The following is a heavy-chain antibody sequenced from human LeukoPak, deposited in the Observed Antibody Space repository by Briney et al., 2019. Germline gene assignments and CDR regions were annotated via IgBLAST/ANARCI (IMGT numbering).Heavy chain of an antibody. CDR2: ISAYNGNT. J-gene: IGHJ5*02. V-gene: IGHV1-18*04. CDR1: GYTFTDYY. CDR3: ARAGAVARWVWFDP. D-gene: IGHD6-19*01. Sequence: GASVKVSCKASGYTFTDYYMHWVRQAPGQGLEWMGWISAYNGNTNYAQKLQGRVTMTTDTSTSTAYMELRSLRSDDTAVYYCARAGAVARWVWFDPWGQGTLVTVSS.